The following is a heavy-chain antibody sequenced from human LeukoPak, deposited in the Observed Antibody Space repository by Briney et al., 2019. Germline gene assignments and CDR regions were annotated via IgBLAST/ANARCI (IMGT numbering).Heavy chain of an antibody. J-gene: IGHJ4*02. CDR1: GFTFSSYV. CDR3: AREGDSDYYDSSGSPDY. D-gene: IGHD3-22*01. Sequence: GRSLRLSCAASGFTFSSYVMHWVRQAPGKGLEWVAVIWYDGSNKYYADSVKGRFTISRDNSKNTLYLQMNSLRAEDTAVYYCAREGDSDYYDSSGSPDYWGQGTLVTDSS. CDR2: IWYDGSNK. V-gene: IGHV3-33*01.